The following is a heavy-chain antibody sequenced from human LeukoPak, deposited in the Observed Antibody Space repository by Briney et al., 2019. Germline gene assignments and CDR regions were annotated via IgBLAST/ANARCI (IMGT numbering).Heavy chain of an antibody. J-gene: IGHJ4*02. V-gene: IGHV1-2*02. D-gene: IGHD6-13*01. CDR2: INPNSGGT. Sequence: GASVKVSCKASGYTFTGYYMHWVRQAPGQGLEWMGWINPNSGGTNYAQKFQGRVTMTRDTSISIAYMELSRLRSDDTAVYYCARAPRYSSSWYPNYWGQGTLVTVSS. CDR3: ARAPRYSSSWYPNY. CDR1: GYTFTGYY.